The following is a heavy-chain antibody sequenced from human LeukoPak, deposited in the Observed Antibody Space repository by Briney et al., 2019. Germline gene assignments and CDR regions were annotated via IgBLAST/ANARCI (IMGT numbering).Heavy chain of an antibody. CDR2: IYYNGNS. V-gene: IGHV4-59*01. J-gene: IGHJ3*02. Sequence: SETLSLTCTVSGASISSSYWSWIRQTPGKRLEWIGYIYYNGNSNSNPSLKSRVTISADTSKNQFSLKLSSVTAADTATYYCVRGNYDNRGYSNAFHSWGNRTMVTVSS. CDR1: GASISSSY. CDR3: VRGNYDNRGYSNAFHS. D-gene: IGHD3-22*01.